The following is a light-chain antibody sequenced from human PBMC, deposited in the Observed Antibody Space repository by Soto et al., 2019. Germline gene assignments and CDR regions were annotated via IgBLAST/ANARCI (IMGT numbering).Light chain of an antibody. CDR2: GAS. CDR1: QSVSSSY. V-gene: IGKV3-20*01. J-gene: IGKJ1*01. Sequence: EIVLTQSPGTLSLSPGERATLSCRASQSVSSSYLAWYQQKPGQAPRLLIYGASSRATGIPDRFSGSGSGTDFTLTISRLEPEDFGVYYCQQFYTSSWTFGQGTKVEIK. CDR3: QQFYTSSWT.